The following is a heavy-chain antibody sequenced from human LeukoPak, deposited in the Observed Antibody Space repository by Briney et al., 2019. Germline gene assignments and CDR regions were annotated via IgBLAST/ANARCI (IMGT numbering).Heavy chain of an antibody. V-gene: IGHV3-13*01. CDR1: GFTFIDYD. D-gene: IGHD5-24*01. Sequence: PGGSLRLSCAASGFTFIDYDMHWVRQVIGKGLEWVSAIGIRGDTHYSGSVKGRFTISRENAESSLYLQMNSLRVEDTAVYYCAKDRGDGYNHFDYWGQGTLVTVSS. CDR3: AKDRGDGYNHFDY. CDR2: IGIRGDT. J-gene: IGHJ4*02.